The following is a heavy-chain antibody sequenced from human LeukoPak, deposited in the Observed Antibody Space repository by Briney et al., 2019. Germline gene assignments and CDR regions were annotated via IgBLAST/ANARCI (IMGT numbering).Heavy chain of an antibody. CDR2: TYTSGST. J-gene: IGHJ4*02. CDR1: GGSISSGSYY. D-gene: IGHD3-16*01. CDR3: ARDRDLGYFDY. V-gene: IGHV4-61*02. Sequence: PSETLSLTCTVSGGSISSGSYYWSWIRQPAGKGLEWIGRTYTSGSTNYNPSLKSRVTISVDTSKNQFSLKLSSVTAADTAVYYCARDRDLGYFDYWGQGTLVTVSS.